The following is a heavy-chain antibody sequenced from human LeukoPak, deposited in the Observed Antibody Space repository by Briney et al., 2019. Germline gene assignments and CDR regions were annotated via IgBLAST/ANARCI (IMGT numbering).Heavy chain of an antibody. CDR2: ISTGTYK. J-gene: IGHJ4*02. CDR1: GFRFSNFE. D-gene: IGHD3-22*01. Sequence: GGSLRLSCVTSGFRFSNFEVNWVRQPPGKGLERVSHISTGTYKAYADSVKGRFTVSRDNAKNSLFLQMNSLRVEDTAVYYCARAHYYDSSGLDNWGQGTLVTVSS. CDR3: ARAHYYDSSGLDN. V-gene: IGHV3-48*03.